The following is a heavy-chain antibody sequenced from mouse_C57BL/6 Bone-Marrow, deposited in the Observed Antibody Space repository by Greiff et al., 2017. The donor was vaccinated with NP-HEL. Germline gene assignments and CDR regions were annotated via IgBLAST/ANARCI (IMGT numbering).Heavy chain of an antibody. D-gene: IGHD2-2*01. Sequence: VQLQQPGAELVRPGTSVKLSCKASGYTFTSYWMHWVKQRPGQGLEWIGVIDPSDSYTNYNQKFKGKATLTVDTSSSTAYMQLSSLTSEDSAVYYCAREGLYGYDEDYYAMDYWGQGTSVTVSS. CDR2: IDPSDSYT. J-gene: IGHJ4*01. CDR3: AREGLYGYDEDYYAMDY. CDR1: GYTFTSYW. V-gene: IGHV1-59*01.